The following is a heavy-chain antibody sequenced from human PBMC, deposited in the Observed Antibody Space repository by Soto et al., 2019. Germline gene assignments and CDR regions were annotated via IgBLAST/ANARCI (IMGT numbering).Heavy chain of an antibody. Sequence: PSETLSLTCAVSGGSISSSNWWSWVRQPPGKGLEWIGEIYHSGSTNCNPSLKSRVTISVDKSKNQFSLKLSSVTAADTAVYYCARDGGSYQKPYYFDYWGQGTLVTVSS. CDR1: GGSISSSNW. D-gene: IGHD1-26*01. CDR3: ARDGGSYQKPYYFDY. V-gene: IGHV4-4*02. CDR2: IYHSGST. J-gene: IGHJ4*02.